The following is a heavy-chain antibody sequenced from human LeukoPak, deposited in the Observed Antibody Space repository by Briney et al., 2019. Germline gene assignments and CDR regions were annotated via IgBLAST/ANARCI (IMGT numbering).Heavy chain of an antibody. CDR2: IYYSGST. Sequence: SETLSLTCTVSGGSISSGDYYWSWIRQPPGKGLEWIGYIYYSGSTYYNPSLKSRVTISVDTSKNQFSLKLSSVTAADTAVYYCARGRPPYYYGSGSHIPPSFDYWGQGTLVTVSS. CDR1: GGSISSGDYY. V-gene: IGHV4-30-4*01. D-gene: IGHD3-10*01. CDR3: ARGRPPYYYGSGSHIPPSFDY. J-gene: IGHJ4*02.